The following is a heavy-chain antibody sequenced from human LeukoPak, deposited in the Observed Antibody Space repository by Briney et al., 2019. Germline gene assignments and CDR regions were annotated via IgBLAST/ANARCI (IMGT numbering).Heavy chain of an antibody. CDR1: GFLFGSHA. V-gene: IGHV3-23*01. CDR2: ISGSGGST. Sequence: GGSLRLSCAASGFLFGSHAMNWVRQAPGKGLEWVSGISGSGGSTYYADSVKGRFTISRGNSKNTLFPQMNSLRPEDTAVYFCARDPGGYFDYWGQGTLVTVSS. J-gene: IGHJ4*02. CDR3: ARDPGGYFDY. D-gene: IGHD3-10*01.